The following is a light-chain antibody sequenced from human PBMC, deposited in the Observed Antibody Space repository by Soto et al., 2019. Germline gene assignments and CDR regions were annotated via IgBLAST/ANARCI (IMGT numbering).Light chain of an antibody. V-gene: IGLV3-21*02. CDR1: NIGSKS. CDR2: DDS. Sequence: SYELTQPPSVSVAPGQTARITCGGNNIGSKSVHWYQQKPGQAPVLVVYDDSDRPSGIPERFSGSNSGNTATLTISRVDAGDEADYYCQVWDSSSDHLYVFGTGTQLTVL. CDR3: QVWDSSSDHLYV. J-gene: IGLJ1*01.